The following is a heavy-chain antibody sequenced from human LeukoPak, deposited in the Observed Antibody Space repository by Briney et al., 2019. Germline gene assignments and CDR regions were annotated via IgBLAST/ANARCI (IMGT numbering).Heavy chain of an antibody. J-gene: IGHJ4*02. CDR2: IRYDGSNK. Sequence: GGSLRLSCAASGFTFSSYGMHWVRQAPGKGLEWVAFIRYDGSNKYYADSVKGRFTISRDNSKNTLYLQMNSLRAEDTAVYYCARDQGIVVAAACFDYWGQGTLVTVSS. CDR3: ARDQGIVVAAACFDY. D-gene: IGHD6-13*01. CDR1: GFTFSSYG. V-gene: IGHV3-30*02.